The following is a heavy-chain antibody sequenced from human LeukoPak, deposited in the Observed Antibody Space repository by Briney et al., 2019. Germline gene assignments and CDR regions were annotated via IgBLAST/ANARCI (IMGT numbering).Heavy chain of an antibody. CDR2: IRYDGRNK. J-gene: IGHJ4*02. CDR1: RFTFSSYG. D-gene: IGHD6-13*01. V-gene: IGHV3-30*02. CDR3: ARTDGYSSSWYDY. Sequence: GGSLRLSCAASRFTFSSYGMHWVRQAPGKGLEWVAFIRYDGRNKYYADSVKGRFTISRDNAKNSLYLQMNSLRAEDTAVYYCARTDGYSSSWYDYWGQGTLVTVSS.